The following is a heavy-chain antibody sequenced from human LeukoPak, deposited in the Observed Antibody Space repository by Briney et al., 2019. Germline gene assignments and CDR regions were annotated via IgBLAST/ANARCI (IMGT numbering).Heavy chain of an antibody. CDR2: INHSGST. D-gene: IGHD2-2*01. CDR1: GGSFSGYY. CDR3: ARGNTSPYGMDV. V-gene: IGHV4-34*01. J-gene: IGHJ6*02. Sequence: PSETLSLTCAVYGGSFSGYYWSWIRQPPGKGLEWIGEINHSGSTNYNPSLKSRVTISVDTSKNQFSLKLSSLTAADTAVYYCARGNTSPYGMDVWGQGTTVTVSS.